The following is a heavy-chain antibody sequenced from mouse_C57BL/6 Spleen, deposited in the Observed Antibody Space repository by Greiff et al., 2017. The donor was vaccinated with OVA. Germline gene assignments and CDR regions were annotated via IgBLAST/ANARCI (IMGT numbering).Heavy chain of an antibody. D-gene: IGHD2-5*01. CDR1: GFSFNTYA. V-gene: IGHV10-1*01. CDR3: VRHGSNYGWFAY. CDR2: IRSKSNNYAT. J-gene: IGHJ3*01. Sequence: EVKVVESGGGLVQPKGSLKLSCAASGFSFNTYAMNWVRQAPGKGLEWVARIRSKSNNYATYYVDSVKDRFTISRDDSESMLYLQMNNLKTEDTAMYYCVRHGSNYGWFAYWGQGTLVTVSA.